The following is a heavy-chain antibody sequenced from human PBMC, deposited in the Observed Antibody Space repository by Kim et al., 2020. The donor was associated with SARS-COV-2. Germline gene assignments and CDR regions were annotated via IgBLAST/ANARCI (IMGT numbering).Heavy chain of an antibody. CDR2: ISYDGSNK. CDR1: GFTFSSYA. CDR3: ARDFIAAADHTFDY. V-gene: IGHV3-30*04. J-gene: IGHJ4*02. D-gene: IGHD6-13*01. Sequence: GGSLRLSCAASGFTFSSYAMHWVRQAPGKGLEWVAVISYDGSNKYYADSVKGRFTISRDNSKNTLYLQMNSLRAEDTAVYYCARDFIAAADHTFDYWGQGTLVTVSS.